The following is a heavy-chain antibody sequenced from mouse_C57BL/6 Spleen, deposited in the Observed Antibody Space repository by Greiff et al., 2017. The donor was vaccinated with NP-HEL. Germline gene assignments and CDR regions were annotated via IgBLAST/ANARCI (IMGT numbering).Heavy chain of an antibody. V-gene: IGHV1-42*01. CDR1: GYSFTGYY. J-gene: IGHJ3*01. D-gene: IGHD3-2*02. Sequence: VQLQQSGPELVKPGASVKISCKASGYSFTGYYMNWVKQSPEKSLEWIGELNPSTGGTTYNQKFKAKATLTVDKSSSTAYMQLKSLTSEDSAVYYCAETAQATEAWFAYWGQGTLVTVSA. CDR3: AETAQATEAWFAY. CDR2: LNPSTGGT.